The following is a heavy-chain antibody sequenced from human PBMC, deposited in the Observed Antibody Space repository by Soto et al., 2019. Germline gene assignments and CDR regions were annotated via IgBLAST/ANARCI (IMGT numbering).Heavy chain of an antibody. CDR3: ARASTVTTPFDL. V-gene: IGHV3-74*01. D-gene: IGHD4-17*01. CDR1: GFTFSSYW. Sequence: EVQLVESGGGLVQPGGSLRLSCAASGFTFSSYWMQWVRQAPGKGLVWVSRINSDGSSTSYADSVKGRFTISRDNAKNTLYMQVNTLRAEDTAVYYCARASTVTTPFDLWGRGTLVTVSS. J-gene: IGHJ2*01. CDR2: INSDGSST.